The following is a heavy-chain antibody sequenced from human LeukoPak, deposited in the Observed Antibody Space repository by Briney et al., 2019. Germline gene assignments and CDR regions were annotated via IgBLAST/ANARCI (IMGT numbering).Heavy chain of an antibody. Sequence: GGSLRLSCAASGFTFRNAWMSWVRQAPGKGLEWVGLIRSKAYGGTTEYAASVKGRFTISRDDSKSIAYLQMNSLKTEDTAVYYCTRSKSITIFGVVYNWFDPWGQGTLVTVSS. CDR2: IRSKAYGGTT. D-gene: IGHD3-3*01. CDR3: TRSKSITIFGVVYNWFDP. J-gene: IGHJ5*02. V-gene: IGHV3-49*04. CDR1: GFTFRNAW.